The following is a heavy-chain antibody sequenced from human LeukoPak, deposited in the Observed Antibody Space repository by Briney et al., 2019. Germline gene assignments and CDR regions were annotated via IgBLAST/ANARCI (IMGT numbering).Heavy chain of an antibody. Sequence: SQTLSPTCTVSGASISSYTWSWVRWLGQPPGEGLEWLGYIYTSGTTKYNPSLNGRGTISRDTSKNQFSLTLSSVTAADTAIYYCARLRELYGDNYFDYWGQGTLVTVSS. CDR1: GASISSYT. J-gene: IGHJ4*02. D-gene: IGHD4-17*01. CDR3: ARLRELYGDNYFDY. V-gene: IGHV4-4*09. CDR2: IYTSGTT.